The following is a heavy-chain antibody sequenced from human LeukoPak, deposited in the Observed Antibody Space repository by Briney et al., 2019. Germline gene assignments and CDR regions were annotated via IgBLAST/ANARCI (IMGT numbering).Heavy chain of an antibody. J-gene: IGHJ6*02. CDR1: GGTFSSYT. Sequence: ASVKVSCKASGGTFSSYTISWVRQAPGQGLEWMGRIIPIVGIANYAQKFQGRVTITADKSTSTAYMELSSLRSEDTAVYYCASGDSSGPIPYYYYGMDVWGQGTTVTVSS. CDR2: IIPIVGIA. D-gene: IGHD3-22*01. CDR3: ASGDSSGPIPYYYYGMDV. V-gene: IGHV1-69*02.